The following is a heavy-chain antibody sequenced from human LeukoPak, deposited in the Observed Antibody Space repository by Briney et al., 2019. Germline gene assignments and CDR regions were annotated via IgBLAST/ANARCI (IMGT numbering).Heavy chain of an antibody. Sequence: EASVKVSCKASGGTFSSYAISWVRQAPGQGLEWMGGIIPIFGTANYAQKFQGRVTITADESTSTAYMELSSLRSEDTAVYYCARGLYEQQLVPHPFGYWGQGTLVTVSS. D-gene: IGHD6-13*01. CDR1: GGTFSSYA. CDR3: ARGLYEQQLVPHPFGY. V-gene: IGHV1-69*13. J-gene: IGHJ4*02. CDR2: IIPIFGTA.